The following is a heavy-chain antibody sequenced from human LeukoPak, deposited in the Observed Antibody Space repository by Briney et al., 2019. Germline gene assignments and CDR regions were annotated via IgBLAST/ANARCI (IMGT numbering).Heavy chain of an antibody. CDR3: AKDATASPYFHWFDN. J-gene: IGHJ4*02. Sequence: GGSLRLSCAASGFTFSSYAMNWVRQAPGEGLEWVAGISSGDRTFHAESVKGRFTISRDKSRDTLYLQMNSLRAEDTAVYYCAKDATASPYFHWFDNWGQGTQVIVSS. D-gene: IGHD3-9*01. CDR2: ISSGDRT. V-gene: IGHV3-23*01. CDR1: GFTFSSYA.